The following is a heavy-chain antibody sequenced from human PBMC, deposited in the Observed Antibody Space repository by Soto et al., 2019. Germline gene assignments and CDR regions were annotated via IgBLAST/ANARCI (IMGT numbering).Heavy chain of an antibody. Sequence: QVQLVESGGGLVKPGGSLRLSCAASGFTFSDYYMSWIRQAPGKGLEWVSYISSSSSYTNYADSVKGRFTISRDNAKNSLYLQMNSLRAEDTAVYYCARARNYYDSSGYPRDDDYWGQGTLVTVSS. D-gene: IGHD3-22*01. CDR3: ARARNYYDSSGYPRDDDY. CDR2: ISSSSSYT. V-gene: IGHV3-11*06. J-gene: IGHJ4*02. CDR1: GFTFSDYY.